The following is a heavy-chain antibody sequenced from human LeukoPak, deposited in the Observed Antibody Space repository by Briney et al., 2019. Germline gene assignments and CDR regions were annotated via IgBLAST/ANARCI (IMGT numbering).Heavy chain of an antibody. Sequence: GGSLRLSCAASGFTFSNYAMTWVRQAPGKGLEWVSGISWNSGTIDYADSVRGRFTISRDNAKNSLYLQMDSLRVEDTAFYYCAKDNRRHYTSGPNPDSLHWGQGALVTVSS. J-gene: IGHJ4*02. D-gene: IGHD6-19*01. CDR3: AKDNRRHYTSGPNPDSLH. CDR2: ISWNSGTI. CDR1: GFTFSNYA. V-gene: IGHV3-9*01.